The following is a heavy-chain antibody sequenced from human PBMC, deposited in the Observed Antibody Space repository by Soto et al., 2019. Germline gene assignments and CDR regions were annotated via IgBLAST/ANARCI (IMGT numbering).Heavy chain of an antibody. CDR3: AKATAYRMSYVRQ. V-gene: IGHV3-23*01. J-gene: IGHJ4*02. CDR2: IAGSFGTT. CDR1: GFAFNNYV. Sequence: EVQLLESGGGLVQPGGSLRLSCAASGFAFNNYVMSWVRQAPGKGLEWVSTIAGSFGTTAYADSVKDRFTISRDNSQNTLSLQMNSLRAEDTAIYYCAKATAYRMSYVRQWGKGTPVTVSS. D-gene: IGHD2-8*01.